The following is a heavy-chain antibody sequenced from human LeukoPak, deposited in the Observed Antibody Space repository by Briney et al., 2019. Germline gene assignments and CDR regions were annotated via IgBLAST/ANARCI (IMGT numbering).Heavy chain of an antibody. J-gene: IGHJ4*01. CDR2: ISGSSGYV. V-gene: IGHV3-21*01. CDR1: GFTFRSYT. CDR3: ARDRGAYCGGDCYLGFDY. Sequence: GGSLRLSCAASGFTFRSYTMNWVRQAPRKGLEWVSSISGSSGYVSYADSLKGRFTISRDNAKKSLYLQMNSLTAEDTAVYYCARDRGAYCGGDCYLGFDYWGRGTLVTVSS. D-gene: IGHD2-21*02.